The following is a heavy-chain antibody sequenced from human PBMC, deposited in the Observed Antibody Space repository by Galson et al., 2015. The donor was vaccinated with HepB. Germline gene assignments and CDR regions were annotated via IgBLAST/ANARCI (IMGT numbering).Heavy chain of an antibody. CDR1: GFTFANYA. J-gene: IGHJ4*02. CDR2: ISATDGST. V-gene: IGHV3-23*01. Sequence: SLRLSCAASGFTFANYAMSWVRQAPGKGLEWVSAISATDGSTYYVDSVKGRFTISRDNSKNTLYLQMNSLRAEETALYYCDKNDIELAGTPHLIYLDYWGQGTLVTVSS. D-gene: IGHD6-19*01. CDR3: DKNDIELAGTPHLIYLDY.